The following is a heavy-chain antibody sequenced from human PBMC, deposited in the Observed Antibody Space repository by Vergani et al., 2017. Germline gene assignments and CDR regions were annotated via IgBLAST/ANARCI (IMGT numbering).Heavy chain of an antibody. V-gene: IGHV4-39*02. CDR2: IYYTGST. CDR3: ARFPNIVGENWFYS. J-gene: IGHJ5*01. Sequence: QLQLQQSGPGLVKPSETLSLTCTVSGYSISTSNYYWGWIRQPPGKGLEWIGNIYYTGSTYYNPSLKSRVTISVDTSKDHFSLQLSSVTATDTAVYYCARFPNIVGENWFYSSGQGTLVTVS. D-gene: IGHD2/OR15-2a*01. CDR1: GYSISTSNYY.